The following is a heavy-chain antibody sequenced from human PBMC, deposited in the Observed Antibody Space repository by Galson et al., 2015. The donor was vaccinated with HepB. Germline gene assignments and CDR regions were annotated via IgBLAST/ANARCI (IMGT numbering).Heavy chain of an antibody. CDR1: GYTFHTYI. D-gene: IGHD3-3*01. CDR3: ARGGAMARSHYTESFDY. CDR2: INPYNGKS. V-gene: IGHV1-18*04. Sequence: SVKVSCKASGYTFHTYIINWVRQAPGQGLEWMGWINPYNGKSNCPQKLQGRVSMTTDSSTSTAYMDLRGLRSGDTAVYYCARGGAMARSHYTESFDYWGQGTLGTVSS. J-gene: IGHJ4*02.